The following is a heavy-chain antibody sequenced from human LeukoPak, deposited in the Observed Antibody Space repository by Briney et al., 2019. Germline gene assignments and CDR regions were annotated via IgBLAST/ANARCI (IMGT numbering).Heavy chain of an antibody. CDR1: GFTFSSYW. CDR3: ASASGGPGTFYRIDS. Sequence: PGGSLRLSCAASGFTFSSYWMHWVRQAPGKGLVWVSRINSDGSSTSYADSVKGRFTISRDNAKNTLYLQMNSLRAEDTAVYYCASASGGPGTFYRIDSWGQGTLVTVSS. V-gene: IGHV3-74*01. CDR2: INSDGSST. J-gene: IGHJ4*02. D-gene: IGHD3-10*01.